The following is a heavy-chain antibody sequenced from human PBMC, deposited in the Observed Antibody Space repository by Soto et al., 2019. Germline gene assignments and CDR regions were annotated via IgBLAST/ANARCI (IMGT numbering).Heavy chain of an antibody. CDR3: TKSSGGSTSVGMDY. J-gene: IGHJ4*02. CDR1: GFIFKNYA. D-gene: IGHD2-15*01. Sequence: GGSLRLSCAISGFIFKNYALNWVRQAPGKGLEWVASITRDGYNKYYADSVKGRFTISRDNSKNTLTLQMTALRVEDTSVYYCTKSSGGSTSVGMDYWGPGTLVTVSS. CDR2: ITRDGYNK. V-gene: IGHV3-30*04.